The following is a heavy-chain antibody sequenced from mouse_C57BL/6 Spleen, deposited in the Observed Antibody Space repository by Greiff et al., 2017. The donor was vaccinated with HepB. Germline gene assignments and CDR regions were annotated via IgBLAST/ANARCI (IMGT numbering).Heavy chain of an antibody. CDR2: IYPGSGST. J-gene: IGHJ3*01. V-gene: IGHV1-55*01. D-gene: IGHD1-1*01. CDR3: ARSHYYGSSWFAY. Sequence: QVQLQQPGAELVKPGASVKMSCKASGYTFTSYWITWVKQRPGQGLVWIGDIYPGSGSTNYNEKFKSKATLTVDTSSSTAYMQLSSLTSEDSAVYYCARSHYYGSSWFAYWGQGTLVTVSA. CDR1: GYTFTSYW.